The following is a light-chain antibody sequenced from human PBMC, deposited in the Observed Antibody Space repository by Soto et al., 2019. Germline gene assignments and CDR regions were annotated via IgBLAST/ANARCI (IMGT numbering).Light chain of an antibody. V-gene: IGLV2-11*01. Sequence: QSFLTQPRSVSGSPGQSVTISCTGTSSDVGGYNYVSWYQQHPGKAPKLMIYDVSKRPSGVPDRFSGSKSGNTASLTISGLQAEDEADYYCCSYAGSYGVFGTGTRSPS. J-gene: IGLJ1*01. CDR1: SSDVGGYNY. CDR2: DVS. CDR3: CSYAGSYGV.